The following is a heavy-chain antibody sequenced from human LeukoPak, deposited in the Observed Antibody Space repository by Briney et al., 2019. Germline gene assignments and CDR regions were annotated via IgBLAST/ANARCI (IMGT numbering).Heavy chain of an antibody. J-gene: IGHJ5*02. V-gene: IGHV1-69*13. CDR2: IIPIFGTA. Sequence: ASVKVSCKASGYTFTSHGISWVRQAPGQGLEWMGGIIPIFGTANYAQKFQGRVTITADESTSTAYMDLSSLRSEDTAVYYCARTSSSWYWFDPWGQGTLVTVSS. CDR3: ARTSSSWYWFDP. CDR1: GYTFTSHG. D-gene: IGHD6-13*01.